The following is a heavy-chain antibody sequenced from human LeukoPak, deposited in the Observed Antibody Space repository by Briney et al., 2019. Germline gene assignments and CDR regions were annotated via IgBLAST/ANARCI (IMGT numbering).Heavy chain of an antibody. V-gene: IGHV1-2*02. Sequence: ASVKVSCKASGYTFTGYYMHWMRQAPGHGLEWMGWINPHSGVTNYSQTFQGRVTMTRDTSISTAYMDLSGLRSDATAVYYCAREFDDGSPRFDYWGHGTLLTVSS. J-gene: IGHJ4*01. CDR3: AREFDDGSPRFDY. CDR2: INPHSGVT. CDR1: GYTFTGYY. D-gene: IGHD1-1*01.